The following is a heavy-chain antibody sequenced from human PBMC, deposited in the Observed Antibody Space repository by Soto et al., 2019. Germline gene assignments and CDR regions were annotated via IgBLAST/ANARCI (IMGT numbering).Heavy chain of an antibody. V-gene: IGHV4-34*01. CDR3: ARDPSYVYDSSGYYYYGMDV. J-gene: IGHJ6*02. Sequence: QVQLQQWGAGLLKPSETLSLTCAVYGGSFSGYYWSWIRQPPGKGLEWIGEINHSGSTNYNPSLKSRVTISVDTSKNQFSLKLSSVTAADTAVYYCARDPSYVYDSSGYYYYGMDVWGRGTTVTVSS. CDR1: GGSFSGYY. CDR2: INHSGST. D-gene: IGHD3-22*01.